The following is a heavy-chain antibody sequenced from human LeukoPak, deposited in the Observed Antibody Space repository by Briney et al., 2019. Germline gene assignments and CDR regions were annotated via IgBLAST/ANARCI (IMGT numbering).Heavy chain of an antibody. CDR2: IKQDGSEK. CDR1: GFTFSNNY. V-gene: IGHV3-7*01. J-gene: IGHJ4*02. Sequence: GGSLRLSCAASGFTFSNNYVSWVRQAPGKGLEWVAIIKQDGSEKYYVDSVKGRFTISRDNAKNSLYLQMNSLRAEDTAVYYCAIAPSWELTRGFDYWGQGTLVTVSS. CDR3: AIAPSWELTRGFDY. D-gene: IGHD1-26*01.